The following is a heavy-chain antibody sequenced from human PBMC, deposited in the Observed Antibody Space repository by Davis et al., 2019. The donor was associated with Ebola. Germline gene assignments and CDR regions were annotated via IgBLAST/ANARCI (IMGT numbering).Heavy chain of an antibody. V-gene: IGHV3-23*01. CDR1: GFTFSSYA. CDR2: ISGSGGST. D-gene: IGHD3-3*01. CDR3: AKVYWSDYPNYFDY. Sequence: GESLKISCAASGFTFSSYAMSWVRQAPGKGPEWVSAISGSGGSTYYADSVKGRFTISRDNSKNTLYLQMNSLGAEDTAVYYCAKVYWSDYPNYFDYWGQGTLVTVSS. J-gene: IGHJ4*02.